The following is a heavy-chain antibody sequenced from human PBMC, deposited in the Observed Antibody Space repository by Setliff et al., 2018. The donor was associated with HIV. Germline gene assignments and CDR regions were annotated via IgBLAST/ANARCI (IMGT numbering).Heavy chain of an antibody. Sequence: ASVKVSCKASGYTFIDKYMHWVRQAPGKGLHWMGRIDPENDETKYSQKFQVRFTMTAGRSTDTAYMELSGLRSEDTAIYYCVLYSTGASRFDYWGQGTLVTVSS. CDR1: GYTFIDKY. CDR2: IDPENDET. V-gene: IGHV1-69-2*01. D-gene: IGHD2-8*01. CDR3: VLYSTGASRFDY. J-gene: IGHJ4*02.